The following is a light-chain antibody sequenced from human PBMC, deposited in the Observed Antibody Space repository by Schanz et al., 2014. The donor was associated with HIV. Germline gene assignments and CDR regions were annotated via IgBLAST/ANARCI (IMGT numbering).Light chain of an antibody. Sequence: QSALTQPASLSGSPGQSITISCTGTSSDVGGYKFVSWYQQHPGKAPKLLLYDVSIRVRPSGVSNRFSGSKSGNTASLTISGLQVDEGAVYYCASYTTTATFVFGTGTKLTVL. V-gene: IGLV2-14*01. CDR2: DVS. CDR3: ASYTTTATFV. CDR1: SSDVGGYKF. J-gene: IGLJ1*01.